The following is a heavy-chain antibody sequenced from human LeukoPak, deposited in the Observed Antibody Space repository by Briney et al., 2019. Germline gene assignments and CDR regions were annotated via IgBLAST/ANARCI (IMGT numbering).Heavy chain of an antibody. J-gene: IGHJ4*02. V-gene: IGHV4-34*01. CDR3: ARGGRYYDILTGYYISPFDY. Sequence: PSETLSLTCAVYGGSFSGYYWSWIRQPPGKGLEWIGEINHSGSTNYNPSLKSRVTISVDTSKNQFSLKLSSVTAADTAVYYCARGGRYYDILTGYYISPFDYWGQGTLVTVSS. D-gene: IGHD3-9*01. CDR2: INHSGST. CDR1: GGSFSGYY.